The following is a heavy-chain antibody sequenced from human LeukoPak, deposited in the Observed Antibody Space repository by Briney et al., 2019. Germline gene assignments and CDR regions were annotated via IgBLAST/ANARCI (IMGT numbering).Heavy chain of an antibody. Sequence: NPSETLSLTCTVSGGSISSSSYYWRWIRQPPGKGLEWIAYIYYSGSTNYNPSLKSRVTISVDTSKNQFSLKLSSVTAADTAVYYCARVQTVGGNPPHRFDPWGQGTLVTVSS. CDR2: IYYSGST. D-gene: IGHD4-23*01. J-gene: IGHJ5*02. CDR1: GGSISSSSYY. CDR3: ARVQTVGGNPPHRFDP. V-gene: IGHV4-61*01.